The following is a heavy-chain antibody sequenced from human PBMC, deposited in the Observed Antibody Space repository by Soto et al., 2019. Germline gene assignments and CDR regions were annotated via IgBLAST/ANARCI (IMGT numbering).Heavy chain of an antibody. D-gene: IGHD6-6*01. CDR2: ISHSGST. Sequence: SETLSLTCAVYGGSFSGYYWSWIRQPPGKGLEWIGEISHSGSTNYNPSLKSRVTISVDTSKNQFSLKLSSVTAADTAVYYCTRRRIAARPYYYYYMDVWGKGTTVTVSS. CDR3: TRRRIAARPYYYYYMDV. J-gene: IGHJ6*03. CDR1: GGSFSGYY. V-gene: IGHV4-34*01.